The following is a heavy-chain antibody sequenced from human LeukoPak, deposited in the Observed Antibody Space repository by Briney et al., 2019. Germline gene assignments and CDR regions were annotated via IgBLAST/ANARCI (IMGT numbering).Heavy chain of an antibody. CDR2: VSGSGSST. CDR3: AKMNVLAGYYTPNFDF. CDR1: GFTFSSYA. Sequence: GGSLRLSCAASGFTFSSYAMSWVRQAPRKGLEWVSVVSGSGSSTDYADSVKGRFTISRDNSKNTLYLQMSSLSAEDTAVYYCAKMNVLAGYYTPNFDFWGQGTLVTVSS. J-gene: IGHJ4*02. V-gene: IGHV3-23*01. D-gene: IGHD3-9*01.